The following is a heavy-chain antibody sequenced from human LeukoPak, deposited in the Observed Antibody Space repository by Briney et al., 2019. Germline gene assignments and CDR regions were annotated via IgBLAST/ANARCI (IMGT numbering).Heavy chain of an antibody. J-gene: IGHJ4*02. CDR3: ARGSWYYGSGSYVDYFDY. CDR1: GGSISSSSYY. D-gene: IGHD3-10*01. CDR2: IYYSGST. V-gene: IGHV4-39*01. Sequence: SETLSLTCTVSGGSISSSSYYWGWIRQPPGKGLEWIGSIYYSGSTYYNPSLKSRVTLSVDTSKNQFSLKLSSVTAADTAVYYWARGSWYYGSGSYVDYFDYWGQETLVTVSS.